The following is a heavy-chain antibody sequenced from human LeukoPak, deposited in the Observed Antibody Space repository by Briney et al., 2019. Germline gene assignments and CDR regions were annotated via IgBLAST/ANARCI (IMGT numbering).Heavy chain of an antibody. Sequence: ASVKVSCKASGYTFTGYYMHWVRQAPGQGLEWMGWINPNSGGTNYAQKFQGRVTMTRDTSISTAYMELSRLRSDDTAVYYCARVAPRWLHLEIDYWGQGTLVTVSS. J-gene: IGHJ4*02. V-gene: IGHV1-2*02. CDR3: ARVAPRWLHLEIDY. CDR2: INPNSGGT. D-gene: IGHD5-24*01. CDR1: GYTFTGYY.